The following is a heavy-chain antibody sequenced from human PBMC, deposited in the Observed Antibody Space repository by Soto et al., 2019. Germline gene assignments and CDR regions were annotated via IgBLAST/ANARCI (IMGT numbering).Heavy chain of an antibody. D-gene: IGHD5-18*01. CDR2: ISTYNIDT. CDR3: ARGGFAYGYLDF. Sequence: QVHLVQSGAEVKKPGASLKVSCKTSGYTFTSYGIVWVRQAPGQGLEWMGWISTYNIDTKYAQKFKGRVTMSTETSTTTAYMELTSLTSDDTAMYYCARGGFAYGYLDFWGQGTLATVSS. J-gene: IGHJ4*02. V-gene: IGHV1-18*01. CDR1: GYTFTSYG.